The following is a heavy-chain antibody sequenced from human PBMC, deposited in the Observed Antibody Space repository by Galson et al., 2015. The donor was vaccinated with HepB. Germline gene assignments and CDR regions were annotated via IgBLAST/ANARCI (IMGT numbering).Heavy chain of an antibody. Sequence: SLRLSCAASGFTVSSNYMSWVRQAPGKGLEWVSVIYSGGSTYYADSVKGRFTISRDNSKNTLYLQMNSLRAEDTAVYYCARGTMVRGVIPSDWGQGTLVTVSS. V-gene: IGHV3-66*01. J-gene: IGHJ4*02. D-gene: IGHD3-10*01. CDR1: GFTVSSNY. CDR2: IYSGGST. CDR3: ARGTMVRGVIPSD.